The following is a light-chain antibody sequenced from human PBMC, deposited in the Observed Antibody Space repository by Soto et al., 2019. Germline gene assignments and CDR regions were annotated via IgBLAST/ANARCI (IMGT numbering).Light chain of an antibody. Sequence: AIQVTQSPSSLSASVGDRVTITCRASQGIRNDLGWYQQKPGKAPKLLIHGASSLQSGVPSRFRGSASGAEFTLTISSLQPEDLATYYCLQDHSYPWTFGQGTKVEI. V-gene: IGKV1-6*01. J-gene: IGKJ1*01. CDR1: QGIRND. CDR3: LQDHSYPWT. CDR2: GAS.